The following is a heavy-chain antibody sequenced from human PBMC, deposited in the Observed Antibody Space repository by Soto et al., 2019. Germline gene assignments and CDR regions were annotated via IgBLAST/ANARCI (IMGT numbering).Heavy chain of an antibody. J-gene: IGHJ4*02. CDR3: ARLPDY. CDR2: IYHTGST. CDR1: GYSISSGYY. V-gene: IGHV4-38-2*01. Sequence: SETLSLTCSVSGYSISSGYYWGWIRQPPGRGLEWIGTIYHTGSTWYNPSLKSRVTISVDTSKNQFSLKIISVTAADTAVYYCARLPDYWGQGILVTVSS.